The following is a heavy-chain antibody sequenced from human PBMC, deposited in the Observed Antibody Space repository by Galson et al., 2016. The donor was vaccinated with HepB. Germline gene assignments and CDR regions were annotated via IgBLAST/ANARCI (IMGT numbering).Heavy chain of an antibody. CDR2: IYAGDSDT. V-gene: IGHV5-51*01. Sequence: QSGAEVKKPGESLKISCKGSGYIFSSYWIGWVRQMPGKGLEWMGIIYAGDSDTRYRPSFQGQVTISVYKSIDTAYLQWISLRASDTAIYYCVRIGGSSYWYEDYWGQGTLVTVSS. CDR1: GYIFSSYW. CDR3: VRIGGSSYWYEDY. J-gene: IGHJ4*02. D-gene: IGHD1-26*01.